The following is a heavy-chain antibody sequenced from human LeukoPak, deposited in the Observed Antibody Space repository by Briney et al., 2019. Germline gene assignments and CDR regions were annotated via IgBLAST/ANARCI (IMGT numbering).Heavy chain of an antibody. J-gene: IGHJ4*02. V-gene: IGHV4-38-2*02. CDR2: IYHSGST. D-gene: IGHD2-21*02. Sequence: PSETLSLTCTVSGYSISSGYYWGWIRQPPGKGLEWIGSIYHSGSTYYNPSLKSRVTISVDTSKNQFSLKLSSVTAADTAVYYCARMRLGAYCGGDCYFFDYWGQGTLVTVSS. CDR1: GYSISSGYY. CDR3: ARMRLGAYCGGDCYFFDY.